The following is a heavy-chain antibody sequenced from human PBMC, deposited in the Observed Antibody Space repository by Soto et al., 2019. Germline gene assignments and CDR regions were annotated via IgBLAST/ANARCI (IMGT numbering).Heavy chain of an antibody. V-gene: IGHV4-59*08. J-gene: IGHJ6*03. CDR3: ARQNEWFGDYYYMDV. CDR2: IYYSGST. Sequence: SETLSLTCTVSGGSISSYYWSWIRQPPGKGLEWIGYIYYSGSTNYNPSLKSRVTISVDTSKNQFSLKLSSVTAADTAVYYCARQNEWFGDYYYMDVWGKGTTVTVSS. D-gene: IGHD3-10*01. CDR1: GGSISSYY.